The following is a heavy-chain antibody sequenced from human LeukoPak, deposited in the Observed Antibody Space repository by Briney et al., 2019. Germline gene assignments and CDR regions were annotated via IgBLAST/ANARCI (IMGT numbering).Heavy chain of an antibody. CDR3: ARDSSGWYGGY. J-gene: IGHJ4*02. D-gene: IGHD6-19*01. CDR2: ISAFNGNT. Sequence: ASVKVSCKASGYTFPTYGISWVRQAPGQGLEWMAWISAFNGNTTYAQKLQGRVTMTTDTSTSTAYMELRSLRSDDTAVYYCARDSSGWYGGYWGQGTLVTVSS. V-gene: IGHV1-18*01. CDR1: GYTFPTYG.